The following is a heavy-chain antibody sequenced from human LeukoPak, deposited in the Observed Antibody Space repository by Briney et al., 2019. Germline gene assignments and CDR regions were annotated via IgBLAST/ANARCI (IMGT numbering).Heavy chain of an antibody. Sequence: GRSLRLSCAAAGFTFSSYEMNWGRQAPGEGLECVAYIGSSVSTIYYADSVKGRFTISRDNAKNSLYLQMNSLRAEDTAVYYCARERQQLGYYYGMDVWGQGTTVTVSS. CDR2: IGSSVSTI. CDR3: ARERQQLGYYYGMDV. CDR1: GFTFSSYE. V-gene: IGHV3-48*03. D-gene: IGHD6-13*01. J-gene: IGHJ6*02.